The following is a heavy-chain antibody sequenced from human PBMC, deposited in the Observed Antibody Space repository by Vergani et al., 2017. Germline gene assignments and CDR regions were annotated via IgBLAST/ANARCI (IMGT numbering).Heavy chain of an antibody. D-gene: IGHD7-27*01. Sequence: QVQMQESGPGLVKTSETLSLTCSASGAPISYWCWSWLRQPAGKGLEWIGRLCPSGSTNYKPSFKSRVTMSIDTSKNQFSLKLTSVTAADTAVYYCATGAGPFDIWGQGTLVTVSS. CDR2: LCPSGST. CDR3: ATGAGPFDI. V-gene: IGHV4-4*07. CDR1: GAPISYWC. J-gene: IGHJ4*02.